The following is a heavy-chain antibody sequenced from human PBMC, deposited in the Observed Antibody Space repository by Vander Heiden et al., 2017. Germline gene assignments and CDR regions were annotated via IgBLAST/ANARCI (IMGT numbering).Heavy chain of an antibody. J-gene: IGHJ4*02. D-gene: IGHD1-26*01. CDR3: AKGASGSFYLDY. Sequence: EVQLLESGGDLVQPGGSLRLSCAASGFTFSSYTMTWVRQAPGKGLEWVSAITDSGSSSTYADSVKGRFTISRDNARNILYLQMSLRDEDTAVYYCAKGASGSFYLDYWGQGTLVIVSS. V-gene: IGHV3-23*01. CDR1: GFTFSSYT. CDR2: ITDSGSSS.